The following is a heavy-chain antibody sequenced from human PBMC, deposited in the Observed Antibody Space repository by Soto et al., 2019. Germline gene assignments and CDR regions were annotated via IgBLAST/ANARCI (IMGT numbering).Heavy chain of an antibody. D-gene: IGHD3-22*01. Sequence: QVQLQQWGAGLLKPSETLSLTCAVYGGSFSGYYWSWIRQPPGKGLEWIGEINHSGRTNYNPSLKSRVTISVDTSKNQFSLKLSSVTAADTAVYYCARALYYYDSSGYYYDWGQGTLVTVSS. CDR2: INHSGRT. CDR3: ARALYYYDSSGYYYD. V-gene: IGHV4-34*01. J-gene: IGHJ4*02. CDR1: GGSFSGYY.